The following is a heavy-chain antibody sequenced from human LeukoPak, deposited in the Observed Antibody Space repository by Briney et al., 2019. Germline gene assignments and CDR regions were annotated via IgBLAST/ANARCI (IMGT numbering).Heavy chain of an antibody. Sequence: PGGSLRLSCAASGFTFSSYGMHWARQAPGKGLEWVAVISYDGSNKYYADSVKGRFTISRDNSKNTLYLQMNSLRAEDTAVYYCAKESIVGLKGAFDIWGQGTMVTVSS. V-gene: IGHV3-30*18. CDR3: AKESIVGLKGAFDI. D-gene: IGHD1-26*01. J-gene: IGHJ3*02. CDR1: GFTFSSYG. CDR2: ISYDGSNK.